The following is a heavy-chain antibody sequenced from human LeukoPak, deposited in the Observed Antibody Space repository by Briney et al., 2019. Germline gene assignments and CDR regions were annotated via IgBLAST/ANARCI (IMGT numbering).Heavy chain of an antibody. J-gene: IGHJ4*02. Sequence: ASVRVSCKASGYTFSTYLMHRVRQAPGQGLEWMGIINPSGGPTTYAQKFQGRVTMTRDMSTSTVYMELSSLTFDDTAVYYCARASTGSGALDYWGQGNLVTVSS. CDR2: INPSGGPT. CDR3: ARASTGSGALDY. V-gene: IGHV1-46*01. CDR1: GYTFSTYL. D-gene: IGHD3-10*01.